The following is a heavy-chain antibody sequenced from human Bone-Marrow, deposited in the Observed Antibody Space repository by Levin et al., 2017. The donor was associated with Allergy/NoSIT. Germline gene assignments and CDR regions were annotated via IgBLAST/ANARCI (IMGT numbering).Heavy chain of an antibody. D-gene: IGHD3-10*01. CDR3: AILVWFGESLD. CDR2: ISFDGDNK. V-gene: IGHV3-30-3*01. Sequence: GESLKISCEASGFSFSNYPMHWVRRAPGKGLESVGFISFDGDNKFYADSVKGRFPISRDNSKNTLSLEMNSLRAEDTAIYYCAILVWFGESLDWGQGALVTVSS. CDR1: GFSFSNYP. J-gene: IGHJ4*02.